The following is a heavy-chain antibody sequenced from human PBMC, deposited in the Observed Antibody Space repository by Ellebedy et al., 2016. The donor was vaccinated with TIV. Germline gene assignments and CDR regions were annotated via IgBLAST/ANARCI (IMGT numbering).Heavy chain of an antibody. V-gene: IGHV3-21*01. Sequence: GESLKISCAASGFTFSSYSMNWVRQAPGKGLEWVSSISSSSSYIYYADSVKGRFTISRDNAKNSLYLQMNSLRAEDTAVYYCARVYGDYCRDYYGMDVWGQGTTVTVSS. J-gene: IGHJ6*02. CDR2: ISSSSSYI. D-gene: IGHD4-17*01. CDR3: ARVYGDYCRDYYGMDV. CDR1: GFTFSSYS.